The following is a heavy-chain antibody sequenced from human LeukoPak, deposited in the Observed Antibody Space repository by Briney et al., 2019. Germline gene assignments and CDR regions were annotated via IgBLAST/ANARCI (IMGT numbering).Heavy chain of an antibody. Sequence: ASVKVSCKASGYTFTSYYMHWVRQALGQGLEWMGIINPSGGSTSYAQKFQGRVTMTRDTSTSTVYMELSSLRSEDTAVYYCARGGGIVVVTRGCDYWGQGTLVTVSS. CDR2: INPSGGST. CDR3: ARGGGIVVVTRGCDY. D-gene: IGHD2-21*02. J-gene: IGHJ4*02. CDR1: GYTFTSYY. V-gene: IGHV1-46*01.